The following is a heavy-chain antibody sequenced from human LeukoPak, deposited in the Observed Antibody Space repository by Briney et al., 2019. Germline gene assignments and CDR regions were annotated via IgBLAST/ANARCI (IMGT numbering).Heavy chain of an antibody. J-gene: IGHJ5*02. Sequence: NPSETLSLTCTVSDGSISDSYWSWIRQSPGKGLEWVGYIFYTGFTHYNPSLESRVTISVDTSKNQFSLRLNSVTAADTAVYYCARDAYGGNSWGWFDPWGQGTLVTVSS. CDR2: IFYTGFT. CDR3: ARDAYGGNSWGWFDP. D-gene: IGHD4-23*01. CDR1: DGSISDSY. V-gene: IGHV4-59*01.